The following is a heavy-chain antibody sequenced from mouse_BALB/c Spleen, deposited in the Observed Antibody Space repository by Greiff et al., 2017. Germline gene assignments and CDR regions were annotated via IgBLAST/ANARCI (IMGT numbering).Heavy chain of an antibody. V-gene: IGHV1-5*01. J-gene: IGHJ1*01. CDR2: IYPGNSDT. Sequence: EVQGVESGTVLARPGASVKMSCKASGYSFTSYWMHWVKQRPGQGLEWIGAIYPGNSDTSYNQKFKGKAKLTAVTSASTAYMELSSLTNEDSAVYYCTRRGTTVVYWYFDVWGAGTTVTVSS. CDR1: GYSFTSYW. CDR3: TRRGTTVVYWYFDV. D-gene: IGHD1-1*01.